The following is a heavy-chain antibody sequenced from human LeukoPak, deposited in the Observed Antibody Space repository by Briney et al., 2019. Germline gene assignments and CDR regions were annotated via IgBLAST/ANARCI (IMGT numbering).Heavy chain of an antibody. CDR2: IYHSGST. D-gene: IGHD6-13*01. J-gene: IGHJ4*02. CDR1: DYSISSGCY. CDR3: ARIPGVSAVGSLDH. V-gene: IGHV4-38-2*02. Sequence: PSETLSLTCTVSDYSISSGCYWAWVRQPPGKGLEWIGSIYHSGSTYYNPSLTSRLTISVDASKYRFSLKLSSVTAADTAVYYCARIPGVSAVGSLDHWGQGTLVTVSS.